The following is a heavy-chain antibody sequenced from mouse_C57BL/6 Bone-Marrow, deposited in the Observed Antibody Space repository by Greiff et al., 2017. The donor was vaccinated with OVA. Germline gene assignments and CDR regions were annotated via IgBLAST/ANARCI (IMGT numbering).Heavy chain of an antibody. D-gene: IGHD1-1*01. CDR1: GYTFTNYW. V-gene: IGHV1-63*01. J-gene: IGHJ2*01. Sequence: QVQLQQSGAELVRPGTSVKMSCKASGYTFTNYWIGWAKQRPGHGLEWIGDIYPGGGYTNYNEKFKGKATLTADKSSSTAYMQFSSLTSEDAAIYDCSRWNYRVYFDYWGQGTTLTVSS. CDR3: SRWNYRVYFDY. CDR2: IYPGGGYT.